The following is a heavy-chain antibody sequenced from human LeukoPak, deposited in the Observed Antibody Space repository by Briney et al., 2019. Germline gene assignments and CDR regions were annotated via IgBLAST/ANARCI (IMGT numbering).Heavy chain of an antibody. CDR1: GFTFSSYG. CDR3: AKVYSSGWYYFDY. CDR2: IWYDGSNK. D-gene: IGHD6-19*01. J-gene: IGHJ4*02. Sequence: GGSLRLSCAASGFTFSSYGMHWVRQAPGKGLEWVAVIWYDGSNKYYADSVKGRFTISRDNSTNTLYLQMNRLRAEDTAVYYCAKVYSSGWYYFDYWGQGTLVTVSS. V-gene: IGHV3-33*06.